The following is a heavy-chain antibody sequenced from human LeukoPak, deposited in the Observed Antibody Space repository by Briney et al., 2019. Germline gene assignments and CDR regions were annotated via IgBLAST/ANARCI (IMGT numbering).Heavy chain of an antibody. Sequence: GRSLRLSCTASGFTFGGFAMSWVRQAPGKGLEWVGFIRSNTYGGTTEYAASVKGRFTISRDDSKSIAYLQMNSLKAEDTAVYYCARDGGVFGGSWYGSDYWGQGTLVTVSS. D-gene: IGHD6-13*01. CDR1: GFTFGGFA. J-gene: IGHJ4*02. CDR3: ARDGGVFGGSWYGSDY. V-gene: IGHV3-49*04. CDR2: IRSNTYGGTT.